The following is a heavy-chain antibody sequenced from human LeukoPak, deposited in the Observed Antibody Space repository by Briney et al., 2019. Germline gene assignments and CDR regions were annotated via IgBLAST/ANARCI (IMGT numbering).Heavy chain of an antibody. D-gene: IGHD3-16*02. Sequence: PGGSLRLSCAAFGFTFDDYGMSWVRQAPGKGLEWVSGINWNGGSTGYVDSVKGRFTISRDNAKNSLYLQMNSLRAEDTALYYCARDGVSYGFYMDVWGKGTTVTVSS. V-gene: IGHV3-20*04. J-gene: IGHJ6*03. CDR1: GFTFDDYG. CDR3: ARDGVSYGFYMDV. CDR2: INWNGGST.